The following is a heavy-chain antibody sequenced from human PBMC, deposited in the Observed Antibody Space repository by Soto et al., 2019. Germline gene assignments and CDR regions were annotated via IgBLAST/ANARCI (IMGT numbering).Heavy chain of an antibody. CDR1: GGSINCDNCC. J-gene: IGHJ4*02. V-gene: IGHV4-30-4*01. CDR3: ARGDGNTAFGY. CDR2: FHYSGTA. D-gene: IGHD4-17*01. Sequence: LSLTCTVSGGSINCDNCCWTWIRQPPGKGLEWIGCFHYSGTAYQIPSLKSRLTISRDTSRNQFSLKLTSVTAADTAVYYCARGDGNTAFGYWGQGTQVTVSS.